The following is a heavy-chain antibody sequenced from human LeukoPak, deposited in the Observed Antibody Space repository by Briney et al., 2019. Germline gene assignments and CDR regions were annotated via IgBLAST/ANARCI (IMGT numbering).Heavy chain of an antibody. Sequence: SETLSLTCIVSGGSIRSNSYWWGWIRQPPGKGLEWIGSIYYGGSTYYNPSLKSRVTISVDTSKNQFSLKLSSVTAADTAVYYCARDGGEGYDYGDYGEGYFDYWGQGTLVTVSS. CDR3: ARDGGEGYDYGDYGEGYFDY. CDR2: IYYGGST. D-gene: IGHD4-17*01. CDR1: GGSIRSNSYW. V-gene: IGHV4-39*07. J-gene: IGHJ4*02.